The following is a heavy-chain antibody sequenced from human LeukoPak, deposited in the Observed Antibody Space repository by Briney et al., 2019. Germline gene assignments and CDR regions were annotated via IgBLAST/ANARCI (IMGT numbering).Heavy chain of an antibody. J-gene: IGHJ4*02. CDR1: GYTFTNYY. Sequence: ASVKVSCKASGYTFTNYYMHWVRQAPGQGLEWMGIINPSGGSTSYAQKFQGRVTMTRDTSTSTVYMELSSLRSEDTAVYYCARDPSVVPAAYGFDYWGQGTLVTVSS. V-gene: IGHV1-46*01. D-gene: IGHD2-2*01. CDR2: INPSGGST. CDR3: ARDPSVVPAAYGFDY.